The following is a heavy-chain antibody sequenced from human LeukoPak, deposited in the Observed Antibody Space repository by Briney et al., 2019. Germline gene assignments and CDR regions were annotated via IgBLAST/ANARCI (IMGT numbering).Heavy chain of an antibody. D-gene: IGHD3-22*01. V-gene: IGHV3-21*01. CDR2: ISSSSSYI. CDR1: GFTFSSYS. J-gene: IGHJ4*02. CDR3: AKLDYYDSSGFDY. Sequence: GGSLRLSCAASGFTFSSYSMNWVRQALGKGLEWVSSISSSSSYIYYADSVKGRFTISRDNAKNSLYLQMNSLRAEDTAVYYCAKLDYYDSSGFDYWGQGTLVTVSS.